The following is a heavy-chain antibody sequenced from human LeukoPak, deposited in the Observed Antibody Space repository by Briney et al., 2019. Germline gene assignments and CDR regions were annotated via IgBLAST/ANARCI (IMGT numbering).Heavy chain of an antibody. CDR1: GFTFNSYA. CDR3: ASETEIGNYDAFDI. CDR2: ISSGGTTI. J-gene: IGHJ3*02. D-gene: IGHD1-26*01. Sequence: GGSLRLSCAASGFTFNSYAMSWVRQAPGKGLEWVPYISSGGTTINYAESVKGRFTVSRDNADNSVYLQMNSLRAEDTAVYYCASETEIGNYDAFDIWGQGTMVTVSS. V-gene: IGHV3-48*03.